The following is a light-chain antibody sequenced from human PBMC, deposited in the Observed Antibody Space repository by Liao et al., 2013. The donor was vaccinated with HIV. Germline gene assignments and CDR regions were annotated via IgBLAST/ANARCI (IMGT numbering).Light chain of an antibody. CDR3: QTWHISTLI. CDR1: KLGDKY. Sequence: SYELTPAPSVSVSPGQTATITCSGEKLGDKYASWYQKKSGQSPVLVIYEDTKRPAGIPERFSGSNSGNTATLTISGTQPLDEADYYCQTWHISTLILGGGTKLTVL. J-gene: IGLJ2*01. V-gene: IGLV3-1*01. CDR2: EDT.